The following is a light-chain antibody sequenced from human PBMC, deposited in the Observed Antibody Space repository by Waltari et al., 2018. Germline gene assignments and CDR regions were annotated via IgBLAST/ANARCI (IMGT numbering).Light chain of an antibody. V-gene: IGLV5-45*01. CDR2: YKPDSGT. J-gene: IGLJ3*02. CDR3: MILYNNAVV. Sequence: QAVLTQPASLSTSPGASASLTCPLRTDINVGTYKIYWYQQRPGSPPQFRVKYKPDSGTQLGSGVPSRFSGSKDTSANAGILLISGLQSEDEADYYCMILYNNAVVFGGGTKVTVL. CDR1: TDINVGTYK.